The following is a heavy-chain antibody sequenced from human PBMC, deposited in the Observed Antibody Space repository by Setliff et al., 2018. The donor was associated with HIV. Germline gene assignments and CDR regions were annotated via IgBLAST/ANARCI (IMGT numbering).Heavy chain of an antibody. J-gene: IGHJ4*02. D-gene: IGHD3-22*01. CDR3: AHCMVSEWGVSRGYPFDY. V-gene: IGHV2-5*02. CDR1: GFTLSTSGVG. CDR2: IYWDDDK. Sequence: GPTLVNPTQTLTLTCTFSGFTLSTSGVGVGWIRQPPGKALEWLALIYWDDDKRSSPSLKNRVTITKDTSKNQVVLTMTNLDPVDTATYYCAHCMVSEWGVSRGYPFDYWGQGTLVTVSS.